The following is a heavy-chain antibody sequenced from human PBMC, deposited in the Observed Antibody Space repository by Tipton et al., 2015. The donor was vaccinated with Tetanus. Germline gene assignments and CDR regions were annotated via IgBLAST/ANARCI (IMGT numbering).Heavy chain of an antibody. CDR1: GGSISRSH. CDR2: IFNSGST. Sequence: TLSLTCSVSGGSISRSHLSWIRQSPGKGLEWIGYIFNSGSTKYSPSLKNRVTISADTSRHQLSLKLTSVTTADSAVYYCTAAAVDDPTGSLINLDVDRPYYLGMDVWGQGTTVTVAS. J-gene: IGHJ6*02. V-gene: IGHV4-59*01. D-gene: IGHD1-14*01. CDR3: TAAAVDDPTGSLINLDVDRPYYLGMDV.